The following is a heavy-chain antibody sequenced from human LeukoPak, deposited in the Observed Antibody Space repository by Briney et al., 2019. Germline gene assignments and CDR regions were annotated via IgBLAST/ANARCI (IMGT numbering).Heavy chain of an antibody. J-gene: IGHJ4*02. CDR3: ARYCNVIQRYSSGYPDY. V-gene: IGHV1-18*01. CDR1: GYTFTSYG. D-gene: IGHD3-22*01. CDR2: ISAYNGNT. Sequence: ASVKVSCKASGYTFTSYGISWVRQAPGQGLEWMGWISAYNGNTNYAQKLQRRGTMTTDTSTSTAYMELRSLRSDDTAVYCCARYCNVIQRYSSGYPDYWGQGTLVTVSS.